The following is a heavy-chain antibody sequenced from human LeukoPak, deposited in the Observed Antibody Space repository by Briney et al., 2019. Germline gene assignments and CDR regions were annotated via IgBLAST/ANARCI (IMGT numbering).Heavy chain of an antibody. V-gene: IGHV4-59*08. Sequence: SETLSLTCTVSRGSISTYYWSGIRQSPGKGLEWIGYIYDSGTTKYNPSLKSRVTISVDTSKNQFSLKLSSVTAADTAVYYCARSGGDCYDTDAFDIWGQGTMVTVSS. CDR2: IYDSGTT. J-gene: IGHJ3*02. CDR3: ARSGGDCYDTDAFDI. CDR1: RGSISTYY. D-gene: IGHD2-21*02.